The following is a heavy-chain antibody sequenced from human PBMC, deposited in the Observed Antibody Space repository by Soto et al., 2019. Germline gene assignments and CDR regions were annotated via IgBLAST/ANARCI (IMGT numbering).Heavy chain of an antibody. Sequence: QVQLVQSGAEVKKPGSSVKVSCKASGGTFSSYAISWVRQAPGQGLEWMGVIIPAFGTETDAQDYQGRVTMAADESGSTADMEVRSLISGDTGVYLCARASHESTSSTESYYGVDVWGQGTTVIVSS. V-gene: IGHV1-69*12. CDR2: IIPAFGTE. CDR1: GGTFSSYA. J-gene: IGHJ6*02. D-gene: IGHD6-6*01. CDR3: ARASHESTSSTESYYGVDV.